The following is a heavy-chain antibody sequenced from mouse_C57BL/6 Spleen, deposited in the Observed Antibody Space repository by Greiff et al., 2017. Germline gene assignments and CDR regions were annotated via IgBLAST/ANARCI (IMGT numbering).Heavy chain of an antibody. Sequence: QVQLQQPGAELVRPGSSVKLSCKASGYTFTSYWMHWVKQRPIQGLEWIGNIDPSDSETHYNQKFKDKATLTVDKSSSTAYMQLSSLTSEDSAVYYCASIYYYGSGYFDYWGQGTTLTVYS. D-gene: IGHD1-1*01. CDR1: GYTFTSYW. CDR2: IDPSDSET. J-gene: IGHJ2*01. CDR3: ASIYYYGSGYFDY. V-gene: IGHV1-52*01.